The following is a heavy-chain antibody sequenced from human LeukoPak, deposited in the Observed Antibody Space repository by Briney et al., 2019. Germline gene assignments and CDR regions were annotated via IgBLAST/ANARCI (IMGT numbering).Heavy chain of an antibody. Sequence: ASVKVSCKASGYTFTGYYMHWVRQAPGQGLEWMGWINPNSGGTNYAQKFQGRVTMTRDTSISTAYMELSRLRSDDTAVYYCARTAAAGREYYYYVDVWGKGTTVTVSS. CDR1: GYTFTGYY. D-gene: IGHD6-13*01. V-gene: IGHV1-2*02. J-gene: IGHJ6*03. CDR3: ARTAAAGREYYYYVDV. CDR2: INPNSGGT.